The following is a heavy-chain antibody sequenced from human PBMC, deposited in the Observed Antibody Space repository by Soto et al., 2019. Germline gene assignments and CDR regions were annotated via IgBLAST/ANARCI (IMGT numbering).Heavy chain of an antibody. Sequence: ASVKVSCKASGGTFSSYAISWVRQAPGQGLEWMGGIIPIFGTANYAQKFQGRVTITADESTSTAYMELSSLRSEDTAVYYCARDLQRRGITMIPTKGGTPLPYAFDIWGQGTMVTVSS. J-gene: IGHJ3*02. CDR1: GGTFSSYA. V-gene: IGHV1-69*13. D-gene: IGHD3-22*01. CDR2: IIPIFGTA. CDR3: ARDLQRRGITMIPTKGGTPLPYAFDI.